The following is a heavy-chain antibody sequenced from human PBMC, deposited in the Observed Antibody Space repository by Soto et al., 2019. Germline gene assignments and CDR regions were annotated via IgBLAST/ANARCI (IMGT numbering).Heavy chain of an antibody. J-gene: IGHJ5*02. CDR3: AKVFSFGEGGLGYCSSTSCHDNWFDP. CDR1: GFTFSSYA. Sequence: GGSLRLSCAASGFTFSSYAMSWVRQAPGKGLEWVSAISGSGGSTYYADSVKGRFTISRDNSKNTLYLQMNSLRAEDTSVYYCAKVFSFGEGGLGYCSSTSCHDNWFDPWGQGTLVTVSS. CDR2: ISGSGGST. V-gene: IGHV3-23*01. D-gene: IGHD2-2*01.